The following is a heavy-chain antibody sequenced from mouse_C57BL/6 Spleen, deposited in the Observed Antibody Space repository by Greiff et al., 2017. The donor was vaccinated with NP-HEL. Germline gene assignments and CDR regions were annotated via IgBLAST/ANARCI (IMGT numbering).Heavy chain of an antibody. CDR2: IYPGDGDT. J-gene: IGHJ2*01. V-gene: IGHV1-82*01. CDR1: GYAFSSSW. Sequence: QVQLQQSGPELVKPGASVKISCKASGYAFSSSWMNWVKQRPGKGLEWIGRIYPGDGDTNYNGKFKGTATLTADKSTSTAYMQLSSLTSEDSAVDCCARGGALYYFDYWGQGTTLTVSS. CDR3: ARGGALYYFDY.